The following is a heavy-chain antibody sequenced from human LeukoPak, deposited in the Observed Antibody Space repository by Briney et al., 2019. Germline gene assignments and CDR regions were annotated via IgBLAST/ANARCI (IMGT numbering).Heavy chain of an antibody. Sequence: GGSLRLSCAASGFTFANHAMSWVRQAPGEGLEWVSSISGSAGGTFYADSVKGRFTISRDNTKNTLYLQMNSLRAEDTAVYYCAKQTRYDSPAGGRGFDYWGQGTLVTVSS. CDR3: AKQTRYDSPAGGRGFDY. J-gene: IGHJ4*02. D-gene: IGHD3-22*01. V-gene: IGHV3-23*01. CDR2: ISGSAGGT. CDR1: GFTFANHA.